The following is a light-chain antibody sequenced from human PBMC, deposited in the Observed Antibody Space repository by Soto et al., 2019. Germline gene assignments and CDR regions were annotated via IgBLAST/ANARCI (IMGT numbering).Light chain of an antibody. V-gene: IGKV3D-15*02. CDR2: HTS. Sequence: EVVMRQSPATLSVSPGERVTLSCRARQSVGGSLAWYQQRPGQAPRLLVYHTSNRATGIPDRFSASGSGTDFTLTISRLEPEDFAVYYCQQYESSPRTFGQGTKVDI. CDR1: QSVGGS. CDR3: QQYESSPRT. J-gene: IGKJ1*01.